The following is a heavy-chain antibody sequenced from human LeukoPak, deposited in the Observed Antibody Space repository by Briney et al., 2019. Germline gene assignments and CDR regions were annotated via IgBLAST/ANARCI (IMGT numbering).Heavy chain of an antibody. J-gene: IGHJ4*02. CDR2: ISAYNGNT. V-gene: IGHV1-18*04. Sequence: ASVKVSCKASGYTFTSYGISWVRQAPGQGLEWMGWISAYNGNTNYAQKLQGRVTMTTDTSTSTAYMELRSLRSDDTAVYCCARGPGYYGSGSVDYWGKGTLVSVSS. CDR3: ARGPGYYGSGSVDY. D-gene: IGHD3-10*01. CDR1: GYTFTSYG.